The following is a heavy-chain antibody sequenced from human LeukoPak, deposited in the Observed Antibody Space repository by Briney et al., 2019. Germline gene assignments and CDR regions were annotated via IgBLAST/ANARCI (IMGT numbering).Heavy chain of an antibody. Sequence: SETLSLTCTVSGGSISSSSYYWGWIRQPPGTGLEWIGSIYYSGSTYYNPSLKSRVTISVDTSKNQFSLKLSSVTAADTAVYYCARLKFYGDYVDYWGQGTLVTVSS. D-gene: IGHD4-17*01. J-gene: IGHJ4*02. V-gene: IGHV4-39*01. CDR1: GGSISSSSYY. CDR2: IYYSGST. CDR3: ARLKFYGDYVDY.